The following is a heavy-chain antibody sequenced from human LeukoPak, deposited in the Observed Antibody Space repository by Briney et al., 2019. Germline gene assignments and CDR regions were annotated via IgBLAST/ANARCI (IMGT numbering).Heavy chain of an antibody. V-gene: IGHV5-51*01. J-gene: IGHJ4*02. CDR3: ARLDIVVVPAAIADY. CDR2: IYPGDSDT. D-gene: IGHD2-2*02. Sequence: GESLKISCKGSGYSFTSYWIGWVRQMPGKGLEWMGIIYPGDSDTRYSPSFQGQVTISADKSISTAYLQWSSLKASDTAMYYCARLDIVVVPAAIADYWGRGTLVTVSS. CDR1: GYSFTSYW.